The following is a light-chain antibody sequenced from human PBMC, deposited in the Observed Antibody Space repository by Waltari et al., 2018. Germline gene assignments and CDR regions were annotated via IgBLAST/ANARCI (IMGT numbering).Light chain of an antibody. Sequence: QSALAQPASVSGIPGQSISISCTGTSSDIGGYNYVSWYQPHSGKAPKVILYDVTYRPSGISNRFSGSKSGNTASLTIYGLQAEDEAYYYCSSYTSNISWVFGGGTKLTVL. CDR2: DVT. V-gene: IGLV2-14*03. J-gene: IGLJ3*02. CDR1: SSDIGGYNY. CDR3: SSYTSNISWV.